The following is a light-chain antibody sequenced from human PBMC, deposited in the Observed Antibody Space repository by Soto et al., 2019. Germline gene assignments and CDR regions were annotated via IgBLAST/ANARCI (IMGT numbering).Light chain of an antibody. CDR1: SSDVGAYNY. J-gene: IGLJ1*01. V-gene: IGLV2-8*01. CDR3: SSYAGSNHFV. Sequence: QSALAQPPSASGSPRQSVTISCTGTSSDVGAYNYVSWYQQHPGTAPKLVIFEVTKRPSGIPDRSSGSKSGNTASLTVSGLQAEDEADYYCSSYAGSNHFVFGTGTKVTVL. CDR2: EVT.